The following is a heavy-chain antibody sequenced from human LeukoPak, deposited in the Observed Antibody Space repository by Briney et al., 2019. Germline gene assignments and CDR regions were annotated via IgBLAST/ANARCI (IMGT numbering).Heavy chain of an antibody. Sequence: SETLSLTCTVSSGSISSYYWSWIRQPPGKGLEWIGYMYDSGSTNYNPSLKSRVTISGDTSRTQFSLKLSSVTAADTTVYYCARCYYDSSGYGNWFDPWGQGTLVTVSP. D-gene: IGHD3-22*01. J-gene: IGHJ5*02. CDR3: ARCYYDSSGYGNWFDP. CDR2: MYDSGST. V-gene: IGHV4-59*01. CDR1: SGSISSYY.